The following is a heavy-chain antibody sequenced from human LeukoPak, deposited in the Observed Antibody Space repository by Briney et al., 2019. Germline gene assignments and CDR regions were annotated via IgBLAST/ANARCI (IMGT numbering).Heavy chain of an antibody. J-gene: IGHJ4*02. CDR3: GVVY. CDR2: ISWNSGSI. Sequence: GRSLRPSCAASGFTFDDYAMHWVRQAPGKGLEWVSGISWNSGSIGYADSVKGRFTISRDNARNSLYLQMNSLRAEDTAVYYCGVVYWGQGTLVTVSS. CDR1: GFTFDDYA. V-gene: IGHV3-9*01.